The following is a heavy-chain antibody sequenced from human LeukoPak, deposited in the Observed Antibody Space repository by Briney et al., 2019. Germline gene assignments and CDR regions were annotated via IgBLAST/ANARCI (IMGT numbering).Heavy chain of an antibody. J-gene: IGHJ3*02. V-gene: IGHV1-8*03. Sequence: GASVKVSCKASGYTFTSYDVNWVRQAPGQGLEWMGWMNPNSGNTGYAQKFQGRVTITRITSISTAYMELSSLRSEDTGVYYCARFGSNIGVDAFDIWGQGTLVTVSS. D-gene: IGHD2-15*01. CDR1: GYTFTSYD. CDR2: MNPNSGNT. CDR3: ARFGSNIGVDAFDI.